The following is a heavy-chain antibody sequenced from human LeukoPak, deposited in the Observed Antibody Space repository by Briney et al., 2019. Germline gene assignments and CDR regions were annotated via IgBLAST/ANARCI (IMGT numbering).Heavy chain of an antibody. J-gene: IGHJ3*02. V-gene: IGHV4-39*01. CDR1: GGSISSSSYY. CDR3: ATNHRITIFGEGAFDI. Sequence: SETLSLTCTVSGGSISSSSYYWGWIRQPPGKGLEWIGSIYYSGSTYYNPSLKSRVTISVDTSKNQFSLKLSSVTAADTAVYYCATNHRITIFGEGAFDIWGQGTMVTVSS. CDR2: IYYSGST. D-gene: IGHD3-3*01.